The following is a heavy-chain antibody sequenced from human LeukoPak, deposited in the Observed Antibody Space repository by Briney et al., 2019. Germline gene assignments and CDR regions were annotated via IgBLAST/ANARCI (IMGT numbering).Heavy chain of an antibody. CDR3: ARGDPRGYSYGYAFDI. CDR2: INHSGST. CDR1: GGSFSGYY. D-gene: IGHD5-18*01. J-gene: IGHJ3*02. V-gene: IGHV4-34*01. Sequence: SETLSLTCAVYGGSFSGYYWSWIRQPPGKGLEWIGEINHSGSTNYNPSLKSRVTISVDTSKNQFSLKLSSVTAADTAVYYCARGDPRGYSYGYAFDIWGQGTMVTVSS.